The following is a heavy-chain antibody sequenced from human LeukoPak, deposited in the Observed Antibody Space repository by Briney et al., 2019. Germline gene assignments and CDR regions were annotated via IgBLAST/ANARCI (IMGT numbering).Heavy chain of an antibody. CDR1: GFTFSSYG. V-gene: IGHV3-30*02. D-gene: IGHD2-21*02. CDR3: AKGNCGGDCYTYYYFYMDV. CDR2: IRFDGSNK. Sequence: HPGGSLRLSCAASGFTFSSYGMHWVRQAPGKGLEWVAFIRFDGSNKYYADSVKGRFTISRGNSKNTLYLQMNGLRAEDTAVYYCAKGNCGGDCYTYYYFYMDVWGKGTTVTVSS. J-gene: IGHJ6*03.